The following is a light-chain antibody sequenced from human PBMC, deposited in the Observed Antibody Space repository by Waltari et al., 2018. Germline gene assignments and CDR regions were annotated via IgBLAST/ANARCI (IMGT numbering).Light chain of an antibody. CDR3: QQTYSAPMST. CDR1: ESIASY. V-gene: IGKV1-39*01. J-gene: IGKJ2*01. CDR2: AAS. Sequence: DIRLTQSPSSLSASIGDRVTITCRASESIASYLNWYQHKPGKAPNLLIYAASNLQSGVPLRFSGSGSGTDFTLTISSLQPEDFATYYCQQTYSAPMSTFGRGTKLEIK.